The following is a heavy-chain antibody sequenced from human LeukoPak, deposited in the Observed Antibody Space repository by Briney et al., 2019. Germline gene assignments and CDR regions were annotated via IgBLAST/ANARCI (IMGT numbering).Heavy chain of an antibody. CDR1: GYTFTSYD. CDR2: MNPNSGNT. Sequence: GASVKVSRKASGYTFTSYDINWVRQATGQGLEWMGWMNPNSGNTGYAQKFQGRVTITRNTSISTAYMELSSLRSEDTAVYYCARVHYDILTGYSTFDYWGQGTLVTVSS. V-gene: IGHV1-8*03. J-gene: IGHJ4*02. CDR3: ARVHYDILTGYSTFDY. D-gene: IGHD3-9*01.